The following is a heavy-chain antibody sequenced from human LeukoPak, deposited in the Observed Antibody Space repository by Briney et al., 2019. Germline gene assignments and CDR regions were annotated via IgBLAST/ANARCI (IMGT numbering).Heavy chain of an antibody. D-gene: IGHD4-17*01. J-gene: IGHJ4*02. Sequence: GGSLRLSCAASGFTFSTYTMHWVRQAPGKGLGWLAVISYDGNHIFYVDSVKGRVTISRGNSKNTLYLQLNSLRSDDTAVYYCARANYGVSLFDSWGQGTLVTVSS. CDR2: ISYDGNHI. CDR1: GFTFSTYT. CDR3: ARANYGVSLFDS. V-gene: IGHV3-30*01.